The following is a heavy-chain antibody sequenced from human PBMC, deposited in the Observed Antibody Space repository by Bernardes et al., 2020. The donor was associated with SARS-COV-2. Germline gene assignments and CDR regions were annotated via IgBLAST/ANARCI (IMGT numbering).Heavy chain of an antibody. Sequence: SETLSLTCTVSGGSISSYYWSWIRQPPGKGLEWIGYIYYSGSTNYNPSLKSRVTISVDTSKNQFSLKLSSVTAADTAVYYCARLVGYCSSTSCQKNWFDPWGQGTLVTVSS. J-gene: IGHJ5*02. CDR3: ARLVGYCSSTSCQKNWFDP. CDR2: IYYSGST. V-gene: IGHV4-59*08. D-gene: IGHD2-2*01. CDR1: GGSISSYY.